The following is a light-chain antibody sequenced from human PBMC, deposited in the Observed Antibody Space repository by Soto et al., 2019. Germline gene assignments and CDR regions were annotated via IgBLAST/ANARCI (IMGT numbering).Light chain of an antibody. CDR1: QSVSSN. Sequence: EIVMTQSPATLSVSPGERATLSCRARQSVSSNLAWYKQKPGQAPRLLIYGASTRATGIPARFSGSGSGTDFTLTISSLQSEDFAAYYCQQYTNRHPRGRTFGQGTKAEIK. J-gene: IGKJ1*01. V-gene: IGKV3-15*01. CDR3: QQYTNRHPRGRT. CDR2: GAS.